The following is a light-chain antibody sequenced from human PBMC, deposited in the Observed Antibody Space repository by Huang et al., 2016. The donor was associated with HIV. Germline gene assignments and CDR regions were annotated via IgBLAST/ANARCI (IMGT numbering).Light chain of an antibody. CDR2: DTS. CDR3: QQYFDWPPIT. V-gene: IGKV3-15*01. J-gene: IGKJ5*01. CDR1: QSVSSN. Sequence: EIVLTQSPASLSVSPGERVTLSCRASQSVSSNLAWFQQKPGQAPRLLIFDTSPRATGISDRFSGSGSGTEFTLTISSLQSEDFAVYFCQQYFDWPPITFGQGTRLEI.